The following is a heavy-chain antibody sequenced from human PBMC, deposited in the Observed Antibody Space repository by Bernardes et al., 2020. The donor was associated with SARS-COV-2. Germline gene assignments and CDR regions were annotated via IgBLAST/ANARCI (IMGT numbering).Heavy chain of an antibody. Sequence: SVKVSCKASGGTFSSYAIIWVRQAPGQGLEWMGGIIPIFGTANYAQKFQGRVTITADESTSTAYMELSSLRSEDTAVYYCARDSGIAAYFDYWGQGTLVTVSS. J-gene: IGHJ4*02. CDR3: ARDSGIAAYFDY. CDR1: GGTFSSYA. D-gene: IGHD6-13*01. CDR2: IIPIFGTA. V-gene: IGHV1-69*13.